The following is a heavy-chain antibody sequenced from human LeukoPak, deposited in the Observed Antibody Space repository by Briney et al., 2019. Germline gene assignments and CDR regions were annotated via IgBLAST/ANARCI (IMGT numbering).Heavy chain of an antibody. D-gene: IGHD6-13*01. CDR1: GFTFSSYG. V-gene: IGHV3-30*18. Sequence: GGSLRLSCAASGFTFSSYGMHWVRQAPGKGLEWVSVISYDGSTKYYADSVKGRFTISRDNSKNTLYLQMNSLRAEDTAVYYCAKVLLAAAGTPRGNFDYWGQGTLVTVSS. J-gene: IGHJ4*02. CDR2: ISYDGSTK. CDR3: AKVLLAAAGTPRGNFDY.